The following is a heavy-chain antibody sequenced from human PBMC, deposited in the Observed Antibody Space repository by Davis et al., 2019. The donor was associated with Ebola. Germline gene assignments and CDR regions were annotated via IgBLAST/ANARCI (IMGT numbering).Heavy chain of an antibody. CDR1: GFTFSGSA. CDR2: IRSKANSYAT. D-gene: IGHD1-14*01. V-gene: IGHV3-73*01. Sequence: GESLKISCAASGFTFSGSAMHWVRQASGQGLEWVGRIRSKANSYATAYAASVKGRFTISRDDSKNTTYLQMNSLKTEDTAVYYCTSTTGPLDYWGQGTLVTVSS. J-gene: IGHJ4*02. CDR3: TSTTGPLDY.